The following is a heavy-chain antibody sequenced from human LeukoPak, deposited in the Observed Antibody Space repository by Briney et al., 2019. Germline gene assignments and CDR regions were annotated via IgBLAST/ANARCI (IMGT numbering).Heavy chain of an antibody. J-gene: IGHJ6*03. D-gene: IGHD6-13*01. CDR2: IYTSRST. Sequence: SEPLSLTCTVSGGSISRYFWSWLRQPPEKGLEWIGYIYTSRSTNYTRTRKSRVIISVDTSKNRFSLNMSSVTDADTAVYYCARLVQSSDIAAAGTARLYYYYYMDVWGQGTTVTVSS. CDR1: GGSISRYF. V-gene: IGHV4-4*09. CDR3: ARLVQSSDIAAAGTARLYYYYYMDV.